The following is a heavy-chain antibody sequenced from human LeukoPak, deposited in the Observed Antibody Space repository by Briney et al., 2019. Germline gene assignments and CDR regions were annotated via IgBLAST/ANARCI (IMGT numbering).Heavy chain of an antibody. Sequence: SETLSLTCTVSGGSISSSSYYWGWIRQPAGKGLEWIGRIYTSGSTNYNPSLKSRVTISVDTSKNQFSLKLSSVTAADTAVYYCAREGGHFLRSFNWGQGTLVTVSS. CDR1: GGSISSSSYY. CDR3: AREGGHFLRSFN. CDR2: IYTSGST. V-gene: IGHV4-61*02. J-gene: IGHJ4*02. D-gene: IGHD2/OR15-2a*01.